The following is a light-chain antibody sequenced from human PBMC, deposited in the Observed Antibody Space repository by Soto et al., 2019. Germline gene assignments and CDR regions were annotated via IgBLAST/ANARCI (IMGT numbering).Light chain of an antibody. CDR1: QSISSW. CDR2: KAS. Sequence: DIQMTQSPSTLSASVGDRVTITCRASQSISSWLAWYQQKPGKAPKLLIYKASSLKSGVPSRFSGSGSGTEFTLTISCLQPDDFATYYCQQYKSYVTFGQGTKVEIK. J-gene: IGKJ1*01. CDR3: QQYKSYVT. V-gene: IGKV1-5*03.